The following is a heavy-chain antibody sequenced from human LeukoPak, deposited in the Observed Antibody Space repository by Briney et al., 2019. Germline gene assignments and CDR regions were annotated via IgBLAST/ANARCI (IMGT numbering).Heavy chain of an antibody. Sequence: GRSLRLSCAASGFTLSSYAMHWVRQAPGKGLEWVANIKQDGSEKNYVDSVKGRFTISRDNAQNSLYLQMNSLRAEDTAVYYCASTATCSFWGQGTMVTVSS. J-gene: IGHJ3*01. D-gene: IGHD2-2*01. CDR1: GFTLSSYA. CDR2: IKQDGSEK. CDR3: ASTATCSF. V-gene: IGHV3-7*01.